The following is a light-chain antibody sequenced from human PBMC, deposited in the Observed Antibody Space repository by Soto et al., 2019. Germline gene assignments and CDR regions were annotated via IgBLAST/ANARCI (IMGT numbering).Light chain of an antibody. Sequence: EIVMTQSPATLSVSPGERATLSCRASQSVSSNLAWYQQKPGQAPRLLIYGASTRATGIPARFSGSGSGTAFTLTISSRQSEDFAVYYCQQYNNWPPMAFGQGTKVEIK. CDR1: QSVSSN. V-gene: IGKV3-15*01. CDR3: QQYNNWPPMA. J-gene: IGKJ1*01. CDR2: GAS.